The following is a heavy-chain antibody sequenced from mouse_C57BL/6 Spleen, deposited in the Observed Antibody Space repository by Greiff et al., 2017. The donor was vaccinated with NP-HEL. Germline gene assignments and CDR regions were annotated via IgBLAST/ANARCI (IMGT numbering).Heavy chain of an antibody. Sequence: VQLQQSGAELVKPGASVKMSCKASGYTFTSYWITWVKQRPGQGLEWIGDIYPGSGSTNYNEKFKSKATLTVDTSSSTAYMQLSSLTSEDSAVYYCARGGSSGYLFAYWGQGTLVTVSA. CDR1: GYTFTSYW. CDR3: ARGGSSGYLFAY. V-gene: IGHV1-55*01. D-gene: IGHD3-2*02. CDR2: IYPGSGST. J-gene: IGHJ3*01.